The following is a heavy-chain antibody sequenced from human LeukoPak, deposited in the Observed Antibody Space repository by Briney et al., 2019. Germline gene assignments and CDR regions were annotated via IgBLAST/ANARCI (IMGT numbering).Heavy chain of an antibody. D-gene: IGHD1-26*01. CDR3: ARDIVGATGDAFDI. V-gene: IGHV3-30-3*01. Sequence: PGGSLRLSCAASGFTFSSYAMHWVRQAPGKGLEWVAVISYDGSNKYYADSVKGRFTISRDNSKNSLYLQMNSLRAEDTALYYCARDIVGATGDAFDIWGQGTMVTVSS. J-gene: IGHJ3*02. CDR1: GFTFSSYA. CDR2: ISYDGSNK.